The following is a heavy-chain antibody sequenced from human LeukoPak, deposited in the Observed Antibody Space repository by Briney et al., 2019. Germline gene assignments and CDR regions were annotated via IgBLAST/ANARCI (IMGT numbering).Heavy chain of an antibody. CDR3: ARGRAAASGDY. Sequence: SETLSLTCAVYGGSFSGYYWSWIRQPLGKGLEWIGEINHSGSTNYNPSLKSRVTISVDTSKNQFSLKLSSVTAADTAVYYCARGRAAASGDYWGQGTLVTVSS. V-gene: IGHV4-34*01. CDR1: GGSFSGYY. J-gene: IGHJ4*02. CDR2: INHSGST. D-gene: IGHD2-2*01.